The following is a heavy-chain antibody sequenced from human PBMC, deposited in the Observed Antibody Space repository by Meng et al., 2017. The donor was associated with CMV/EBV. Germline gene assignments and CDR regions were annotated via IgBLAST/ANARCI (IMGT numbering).Heavy chain of an antibody. Sequence: GESLKISCAASGFTFSSYAMHWVRQAPGKGLEWVAVISYDGSNKYYADSVKGRFTISRDNSKNTLYLQMNSLRAEDTAVYYCAREGGVVVPAAIEHYYYYYGMDVWGQGTTVTVSS. CDR2: ISYDGSNK. J-gene: IGHJ6*02. CDR1: GFTFSSYA. CDR3: AREGGVVVPAAIEHYYYYYGMDV. D-gene: IGHD2-2*02. V-gene: IGHV3-30*04.